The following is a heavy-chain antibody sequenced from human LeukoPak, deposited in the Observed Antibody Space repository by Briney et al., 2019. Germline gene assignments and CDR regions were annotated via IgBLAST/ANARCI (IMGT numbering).Heavy chain of an antibody. J-gene: IGHJ4*02. CDR2: IHPNNGGT. CDR3: AREGGVYPIGYFDY. D-gene: IGHD3-16*01. V-gene: IGHV1-2*02. CDR1: GYTFTGYY. Sequence: ASVKVSCKASGYTFTGYYMHWVRQAPGQGLEWMGWIHPNNGGTKYTQKFQGRVTMTRDMSTSTVYMELSSLRSEDTAVYYCAREGGVYPIGYFDYWGQGTLVTVSS.